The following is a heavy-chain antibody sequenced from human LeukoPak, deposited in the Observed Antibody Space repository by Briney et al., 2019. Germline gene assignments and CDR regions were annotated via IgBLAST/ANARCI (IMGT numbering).Heavy chain of an antibody. D-gene: IGHD1-26*01. V-gene: IGHV3-74*01. Sequence: GGSLRLSCAASGFTFSSSWMHWVRQAPEKGLVWVSRIRGDGGDINYADSVKGRFTISRDNAKNTLYPQMNSLRAEDTGVYYCARDIVLGSGSLNSWGQGTLVTVSS. CDR2: IRGDGGDI. CDR1: GFTFSSSW. J-gene: IGHJ4*02. CDR3: ARDIVLGSGSLNS.